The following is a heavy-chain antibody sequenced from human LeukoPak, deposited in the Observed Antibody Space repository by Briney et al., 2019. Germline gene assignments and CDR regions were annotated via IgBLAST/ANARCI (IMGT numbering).Heavy chain of an antibody. CDR3: ARAHYSGNYGDFDY. V-gene: IGHV3-53*01. CDR1: GFTVSSNY. D-gene: IGHD1-26*01. J-gene: IGHJ4*02. CDR2: IYSSGST. Sequence: PGGSLRLSCAASGFTVSSNYMSWVRQAPGKGLEWVSVIYSSGSTYYADSMKGRFTISRDNSKNTLYLQVNSLRVEDTAVYYCARAHYSGNYGDFDYWGQGTLVTVSS.